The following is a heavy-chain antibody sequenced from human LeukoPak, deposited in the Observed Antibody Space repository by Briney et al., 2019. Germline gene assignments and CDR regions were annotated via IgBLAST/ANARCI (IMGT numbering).Heavy chain of an antibody. D-gene: IGHD2-2*01. CDR2: IKQDGSEK. V-gene: IGHV3-7*03. CDR3: ARNLRGYQPPYFDY. J-gene: IGHJ4*02. CDR1: GFTFSSYW. Sequence: GSLRLSCEASGFTFSSYWMNWVRQAPGKGLEWVAYIKQDGSEKYYVDSVKGRFTISRDNARNSLYLQMNSLRAEDTAVYYCARNLRGYQPPYFDYWGQGTLVTVSS.